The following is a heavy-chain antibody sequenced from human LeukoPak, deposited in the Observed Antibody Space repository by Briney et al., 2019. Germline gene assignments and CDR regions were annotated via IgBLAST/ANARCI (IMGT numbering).Heavy chain of an antibody. V-gene: IGHV3-49*03. Sequence: GGSLRLSCTASGFTFGDYAMSWFRQAPGKGLEWVGFIRSKAYGGTTEYAASVKARFTISRDDSKSIAYLQMNSLKTEDTAVYYCTRGVVTTVTFFDYWGQGTLVTVSS. CDR2: IRSKAYGGTT. J-gene: IGHJ4*02. CDR1: GFTFGDYA. D-gene: IGHD4-17*01. CDR3: TRGVVTTVTFFDY.